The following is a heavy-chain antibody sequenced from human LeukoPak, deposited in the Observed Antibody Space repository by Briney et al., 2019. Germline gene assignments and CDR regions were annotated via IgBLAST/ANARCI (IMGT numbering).Heavy chain of an antibody. V-gene: IGHV4-38-2*01. CDR3: AHRWSFYGLDFDY. J-gene: IGHJ4*02. CDR1: GYSISSGYY. Sequence: SETLSLTCAVSGYSISSGYYWGWIRQPPGKGLEWIGSIYHSGSTYYNPSLKSRVTISVDTSKNQFSLKLSSVTAADTAVYYCAHRWSFYGLDFDYWGQGALVTVSS. CDR2: IYHSGST. D-gene: IGHD1-26*01.